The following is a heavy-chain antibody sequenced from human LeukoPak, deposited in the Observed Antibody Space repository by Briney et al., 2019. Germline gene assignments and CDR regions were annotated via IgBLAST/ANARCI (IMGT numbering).Heavy chain of an antibody. CDR1: GGSISSYY. D-gene: IGHD5-12*01. V-gene: IGHV4-59*01. CDR3: ARGARSGYSGYDYMAAVAGTFDY. J-gene: IGHJ4*02. CDR2: IYYSGST. Sequence: SETLSRTCTVSGGSISSYYWSWIRQPPGKGLEWIGYIYYSGSTNYNPSLKSRVTISVDTSKNQFSLKLSSVTAADTAVYYCARGARSGYSGYDYMAAVAGTFDYWGQGTLVTVSS.